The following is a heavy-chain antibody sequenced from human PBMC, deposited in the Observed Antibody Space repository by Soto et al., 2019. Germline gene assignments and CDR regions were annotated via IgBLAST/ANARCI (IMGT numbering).Heavy chain of an antibody. CDR3: AHQKTLXNFDWFLSQGAPGWFDP. CDR1: GFSLSTSGVG. D-gene: IGHD3-9*01. V-gene: IGHV2-5*02. CDR2: ISWDDDQ. J-gene: IGHJ5*02. Sequence: SGPTLVNPTQTLTLTCTFSGFSLSTSGVGVGWIRQPPGKALEWLALISWDDDQRFSPSLKSRLTITKDTSKNQVVLTMTNMDPVDTATYYCAHQKTLXNFDWFLSQGAPGWFDPWGQGTLVTVSS.